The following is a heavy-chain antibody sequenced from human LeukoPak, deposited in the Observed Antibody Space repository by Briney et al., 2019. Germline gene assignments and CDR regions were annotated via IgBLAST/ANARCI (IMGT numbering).Heavy chain of an antibody. D-gene: IGHD6-19*01. Sequence: GGSLRLSCAASGFTFSLYNMNWVRQAPGKGLEWVSQISASDTSIKYADSVRGRFTISRDNVKNSVYLQMNSLRAEDTAIYYCVRDNLENQWLERSYWGQGTLVTVSS. CDR1: GFTFSLYN. J-gene: IGHJ4*02. V-gene: IGHV3-48*03. CDR2: ISASDTSI. CDR3: VRDNLENQWLERSY.